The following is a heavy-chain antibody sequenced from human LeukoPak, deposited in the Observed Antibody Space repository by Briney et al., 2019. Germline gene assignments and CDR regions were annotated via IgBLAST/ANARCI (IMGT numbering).Heavy chain of an antibody. J-gene: IGHJ5*02. CDR3: ARVDYWGWFDP. D-gene: IGHD7-27*01. CDR2: VHHSGSA. Sequence: SETLSLTCTVSGGSISGSNYHWGWIRQPPAKGLEWVGTVHHSGSAYYNPSLRSRTSISVDTSKNQFSLKLSSVTAADTAVYYCARVDYWGWFDPWGQGTLVTLSS. V-gene: IGHV4-39*07. CDR1: GGSISGSNYH.